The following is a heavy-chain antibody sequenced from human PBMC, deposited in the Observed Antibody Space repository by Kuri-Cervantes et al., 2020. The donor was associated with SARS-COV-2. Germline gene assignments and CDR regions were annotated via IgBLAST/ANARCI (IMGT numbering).Heavy chain of an antibody. D-gene: IGHD3-3*01. J-gene: IGHJ5*02. CDR2: INHTGSA. V-gene: IGHV4-34*01. CDR3: ARGVVTIYGFLVLLPAPGWLDP. CDR1: GLSFSNYA. Sequence: GSLRLSCAASGLSFSNYAMSWVRQPPMKGLEWIGEINHTGSATYNPSLKSRVTISVDTSKNLFSLKLTSVTAADTAVYFCARGVVTIYGFLVLLPAPGWLDPWGQGTLVTVSS.